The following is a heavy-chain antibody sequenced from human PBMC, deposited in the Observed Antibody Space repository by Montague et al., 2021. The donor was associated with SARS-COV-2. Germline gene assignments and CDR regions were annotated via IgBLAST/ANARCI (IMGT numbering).Heavy chain of an antibody. V-gene: IGHV3-30-3*01. J-gene: IGHJ4*02. CDR2: ISYDVSNQ. Sequence: SLRLSCAASGFTVSSYALHWVRQAPGKGLEWVAVISYDVSNQYYSYSXXVRFTISRDNSKNTLYLQMNSLRAEDTAVSYCAREPSGYDILTGYYNSGYFDYWGLGPLVTVSS. CDR3: AREPSGYDILTGYYNSGYFDY. D-gene: IGHD3-9*01. CDR1: GFTVSSYA.